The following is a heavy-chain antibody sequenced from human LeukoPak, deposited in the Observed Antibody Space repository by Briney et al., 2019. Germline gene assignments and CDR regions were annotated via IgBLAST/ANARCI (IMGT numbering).Heavy chain of an antibody. CDR2: INQDGTEK. V-gene: IGHV3-7*01. J-gene: IGHJ6*03. Sequence: GGSLRLSCAASGFPFSTYWMSWVRQAPGKGLEWVANINQDGTEKYYVDSVKGRFTISRDYAKNSLYLQMNSLRAEDTAVYYCARVVVITTIHYYYYMDVWGKGTTVTVSS. CDR1: GFPFSTYW. D-gene: IGHD3-22*01. CDR3: ARVVVITTIHYYYYMDV.